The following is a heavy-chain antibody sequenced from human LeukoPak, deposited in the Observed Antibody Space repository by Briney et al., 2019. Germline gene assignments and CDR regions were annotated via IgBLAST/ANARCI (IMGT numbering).Heavy chain of an antibody. V-gene: IGHV3-43*02. CDR1: GFTIGPYA. CDR2: INADGIGP. D-gene: IGHD1-26*01. Sequence: GGVLRLSCAAPGFTIGPYAMYWVRQGPGRGLEWVSVINADGIGPFSADSVRGRFTTSRDNSKNALYLQMNSLTSEDTALYYCATWALYHNVDVWGQGTTVIVSS. CDR3: ATWALYHNVDV. J-gene: IGHJ6*02.